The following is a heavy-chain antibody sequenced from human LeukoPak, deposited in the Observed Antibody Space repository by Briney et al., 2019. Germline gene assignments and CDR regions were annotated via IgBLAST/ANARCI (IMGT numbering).Heavy chain of an antibody. CDR2: MNPNSGNT. Sequence: ASVKVSCKASGYTFTRYDINWVRQSTGQGLEWMGWMNPNSGNTGYAQKFQGRVTMTRNTSISTAYMELSSLRSEDTAVYYCARGNIVVAGYYYYGMDVWGQGTTVTVSS. CDR3: ARGNIVVAGYYYYGMDV. V-gene: IGHV1-8*01. J-gene: IGHJ6*02. CDR1: GYTFTRYD. D-gene: IGHD2-2*01.